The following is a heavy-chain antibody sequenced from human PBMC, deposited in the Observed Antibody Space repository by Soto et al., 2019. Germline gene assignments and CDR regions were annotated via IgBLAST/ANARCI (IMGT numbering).Heavy chain of an antibody. J-gene: IGHJ1*01. V-gene: IGHV2-5*01. CDR1: GFSLRTGGVA. D-gene: IGHD3-16*02. CDR3: AYIVQIVPRATEYFHH. CDR2: NFWNDDK. Sequence: QISLKESGPTLVKPTQPLTLTCTFSGFSLRTGGVAVGWIRQPPGKALEWLALNFWNDDKRYKSSLKTRLTIAKDTSKNQVVLTMTNMDPVDTATYYCAYIVQIVPRATEYFHHWGQGTLVTVSS.